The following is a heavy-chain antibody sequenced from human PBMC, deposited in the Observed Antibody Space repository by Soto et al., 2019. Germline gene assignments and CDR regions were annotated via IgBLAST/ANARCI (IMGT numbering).Heavy chain of an antibody. Sequence: QVQLVESGGGVVQPGRSLRLSCAASGFTFSSYAMHWVRQAPGKGLEWVAVISYDGSNKYYADSVKGRFTISRDNSKNTLYLQMNSLRAEDTAVYYCARGCWQWLINNWFDPWGQGTLVTVSS. CDR3: ARGCWQWLINNWFDP. V-gene: IGHV3-30-3*01. J-gene: IGHJ5*02. CDR1: GFTFSSYA. D-gene: IGHD6-19*01. CDR2: ISYDGSNK.